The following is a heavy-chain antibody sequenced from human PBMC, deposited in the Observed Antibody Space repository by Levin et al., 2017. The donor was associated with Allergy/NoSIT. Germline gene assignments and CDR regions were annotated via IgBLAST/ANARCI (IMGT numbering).Heavy chain of an antibody. Sequence: GESLKISCAASGFAFNSYAMHWVRQAPGKGLEWVAVISYDGSNKYYADSVKGRFTISRDNSKDTLYLEMNSLRAEDTAVYYCARGMYYDFWYGYYTDWGQGTLVTVSS. J-gene: IGHJ4*02. CDR3: ARGMYYDFWYGYYTD. CDR2: ISYDGSNK. D-gene: IGHD3-3*01. V-gene: IGHV3-30*04. CDR1: GFAFNSYA.